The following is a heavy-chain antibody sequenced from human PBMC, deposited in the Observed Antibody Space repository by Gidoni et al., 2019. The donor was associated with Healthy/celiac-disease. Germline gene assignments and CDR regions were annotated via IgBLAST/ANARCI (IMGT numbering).Heavy chain of an antibody. V-gene: IGHV3-49*03. J-gene: IGHJ3*02. CDR1: GFTFGDYA. D-gene: IGHD2-2*01. CDR2: IRSKAYGGTT. CDR3: TRDNIVVVPAALLDAFDI. Sequence: EVQLVESGGGLVQPGRSLRLSCTASGFTFGDYAMSWFRQAPGKGLEWVGFIRSKAYGGTTEYAASVKGRFTISRDDSKSIAYLQMNSLKTEDTAVYYCTRDNIVVVPAALLDAFDIWGQGTMVTVSS.